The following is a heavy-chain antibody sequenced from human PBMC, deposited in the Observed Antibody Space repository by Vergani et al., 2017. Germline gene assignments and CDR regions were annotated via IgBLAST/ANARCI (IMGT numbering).Heavy chain of an antibody. V-gene: IGHV5-51*01. CDR3: ARSLKYYDIGSDYYMDV. CDR1: GYSFTSYW. D-gene: IGHD3-22*01. Sequence: EVQLVQSGAEVKKPGESLKISCKGSGYSFTSYWIGWVRQMPGKGLEWMGIIYPGDSDTRYSPSFQGQVTISADKSISTAYLQWSSLKASDTAMYYCARSLKYYDIGSDYYMDVWGKGTTVTVSS. J-gene: IGHJ6*03. CDR2: IYPGDSDT.